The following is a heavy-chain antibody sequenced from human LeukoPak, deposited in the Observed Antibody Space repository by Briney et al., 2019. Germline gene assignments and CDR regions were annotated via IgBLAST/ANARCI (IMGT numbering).Heavy chain of an antibody. Sequence: GGSLRLSCAASGFTFSAYWMHWVRQAPGKGLVWVSHTTSDGRSTTNADSVRGRFTISRDNAKNTLYLHKDSLRVEDTAVYYCTRGSRYGVDVWGQGTTVTVSS. V-gene: IGHV3-74*03. CDR3: TRGSRYGVDV. CDR1: GFTFSAYW. CDR2: TTSDGRST. J-gene: IGHJ6*02.